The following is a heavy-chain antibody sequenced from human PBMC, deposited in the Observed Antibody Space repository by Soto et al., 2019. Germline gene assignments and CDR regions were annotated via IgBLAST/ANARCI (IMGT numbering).Heavy chain of an antibody. CDR3: AAEGRYSRHSDYGMDV. V-gene: IGHV1-58*01. CDR1: GFTFTSSA. D-gene: IGHD6-13*01. CDR2: IVVGSGNT. J-gene: IGHJ6*02. Sequence: SVKVSCKASGFTFTSSAVQWVRQARGQRLEWIGWIVVGSGNTNYAQKFQERVTITRDMSTSTAYMELSSLRSEDTAVYYCAAEGRYSRHSDYGMDVWGQGTTVTSP.